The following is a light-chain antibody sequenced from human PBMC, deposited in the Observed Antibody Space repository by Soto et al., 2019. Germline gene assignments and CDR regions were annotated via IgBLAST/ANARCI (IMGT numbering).Light chain of an antibody. J-gene: IGKJ1*01. CDR2: DAS. CDR1: ENIDKW. Sequence: DIQMSQSPSTLSASVGDRVTITCRASENIDKWLAWYQQKPGRAPKLLIYDASTLESGVPSRFSGSGSGTEFTLTISSLQPEDFATYYCQQYNSYQWTFGQGTKVDIK. V-gene: IGKV1-5*01. CDR3: QQYNSYQWT.